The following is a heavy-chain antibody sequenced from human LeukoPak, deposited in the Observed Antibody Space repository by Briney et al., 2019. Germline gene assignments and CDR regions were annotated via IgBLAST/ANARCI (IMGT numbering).Heavy chain of an antibody. CDR3: AKGLDFWSGGRGVDV. Sequence: GGSLRLSCAASGFTFSDYYMTWIRQAPGKGLEWVSYISGRGDTIYYGDSVKGRITISRDNTKNSLYLQMNSLRAEDTAVYYCAKGLDFWSGGRGVDVWGKGTTVTVSS. D-gene: IGHD3-3*01. J-gene: IGHJ6*04. V-gene: IGHV3-11*01. CDR1: GFTFSDYY. CDR2: ISGRGDTI.